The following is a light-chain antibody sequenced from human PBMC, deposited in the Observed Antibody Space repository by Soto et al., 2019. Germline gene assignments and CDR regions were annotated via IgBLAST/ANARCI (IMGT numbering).Light chain of an antibody. Sequence: IQMTQSPSSVSASVGDRVTITCRASQGISRWLAWYQQKPGKAPNLLIHVASTLQSGVPSRFSGSGSGTDFTLTISSLQTEDSATYFGQQANSFPFTFGGGTKVDIK. J-gene: IGKJ4*01. CDR3: QQANSFPFT. CDR2: VAS. V-gene: IGKV1D-12*01. CDR1: QGISRW.